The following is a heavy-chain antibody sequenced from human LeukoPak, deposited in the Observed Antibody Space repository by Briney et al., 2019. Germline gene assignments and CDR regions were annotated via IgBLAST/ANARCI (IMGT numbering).Heavy chain of an antibody. V-gene: IGHV3-9*01. CDR1: GFTFDDNA. CDR3: AKEDDYNPAKEYYFES. Sequence: GGSLRLSCAASGFTFDDNAMHWLRQIPGKGLEWVSGISWNSGSIAYADSVKGRFTISRDNAKNSLYLQMNSLRVEDTALYYCAKEDDYNPAKEYYFESWGQGTLVTVSS. D-gene: IGHD5-24*01. CDR2: ISWNSGSI. J-gene: IGHJ4*02.